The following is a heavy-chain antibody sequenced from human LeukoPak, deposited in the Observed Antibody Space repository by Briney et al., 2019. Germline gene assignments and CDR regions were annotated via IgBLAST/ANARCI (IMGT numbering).Heavy chain of an antibody. J-gene: IGHJ4*02. V-gene: IGHV4-34*01. CDR2: INHSGST. D-gene: IGHD6-19*01. Sequence: SETLSLTCAVYGGSFSGYYWSWIRQPPGKGLEWIGEINHSGSTTYNPSLKSRVTISVDTSKNQFSLKLSSVTAADTAVYYCARAVAGTSYWGQGTLVTVSS. CDR1: GGSFSGYY. CDR3: ARAVAGTSY.